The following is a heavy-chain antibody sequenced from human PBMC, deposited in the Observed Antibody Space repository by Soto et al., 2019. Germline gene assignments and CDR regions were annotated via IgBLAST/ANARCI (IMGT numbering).Heavy chain of an antibody. CDR1: GFTFSSYA. Sequence: QVQLVESGGGVVQPGRSLRLSCAASGFTFSSYAMHWVRQAPGKGLEWVAVILCGGSKKYYADSVKGRFTISRDNSKNALYLQMSSLRAEDTAVYYCVKDASSGSAYFDDMDAWGRGTPVTVSS. J-gene: IGHJ6*02. CDR3: VKDASSGSAYFDDMDA. D-gene: IGHD6-19*01. CDR2: ILCGGSKK. V-gene: IGHV3-30*04.